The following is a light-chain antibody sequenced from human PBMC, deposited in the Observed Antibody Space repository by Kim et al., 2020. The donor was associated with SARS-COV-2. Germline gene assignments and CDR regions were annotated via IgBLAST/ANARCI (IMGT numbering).Light chain of an antibody. CDR3: NSRDSSGNRV. V-gene: IGLV3-19*01. J-gene: IGLJ3*02. CDR2: GKN. Sequence: SSELTQDPAVSVALGQTVRITCQGDSLRSYYASWYQQKPGQAPVLVIYGKNNRPSGIPDRFSGSSSGNTASLTITGALAEDEADYYCNSRDSSGNRVFGGGTQLTVL. CDR1: SLRSYY.